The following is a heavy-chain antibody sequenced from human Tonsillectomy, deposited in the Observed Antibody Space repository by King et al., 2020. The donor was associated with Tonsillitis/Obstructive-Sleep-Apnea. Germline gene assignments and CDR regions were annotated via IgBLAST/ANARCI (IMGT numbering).Heavy chain of an antibody. D-gene: IGHD3-22*01. V-gene: IGHV1-18*01. J-gene: IGHJ4*02. CDR2: ISAYNGNT. CDR3: ARDSMSHYYDSSAYYTFDY. Sequence: QLVQSGAEVKKPGASVKVSCKASGYTFSKYGISWVRQAPGQGLEWMGWISAYNGNTNSAQKLQGRVTMTTDTSTSTAFMELRSLRSDDTAVYYCARDSMSHYYDSSAYYTFDYWGQGTLVTVPS. CDR1: GYTFSKYG.